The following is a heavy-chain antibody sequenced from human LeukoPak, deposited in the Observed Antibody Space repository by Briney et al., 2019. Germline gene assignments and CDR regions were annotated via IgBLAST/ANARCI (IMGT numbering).Heavy chain of an antibody. CDR3: ARDEYSPFDY. Sequence: ASVKVSCKASGYTFSSYYMHWVRQAPGQGLEWMGWISAYNGNTNYAQKLQGRVTMTTDTSTSTAYMELRSLRSDDTAVYYCARDEYSPFDYWGQRTLVTVSS. CDR2: ISAYNGNT. V-gene: IGHV1-18*04. D-gene: IGHD6-6*01. CDR1: GYTFSSYY. J-gene: IGHJ4*02.